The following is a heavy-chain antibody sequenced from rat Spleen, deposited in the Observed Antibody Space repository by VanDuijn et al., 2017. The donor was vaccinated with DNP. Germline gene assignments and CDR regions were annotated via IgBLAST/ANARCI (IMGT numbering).Heavy chain of an antibody. Sequence: EVQLVESGGGVVQPGNSLKLSCAASGVTFSDYSMAWVRQAPKKGLEWVATIVYDGSSSYYGDSVTGRFTISRDNAKSTLYLQMNSLRSEDTATYYCTRHDGGWVWGQGVMVTVSS. CDR3: TRHDGGWV. CDR2: IVYDGSSS. J-gene: IGHJ2*01. D-gene: IGHD1-11*01. CDR1: GVTFSDYS. V-gene: IGHV5S10*01.